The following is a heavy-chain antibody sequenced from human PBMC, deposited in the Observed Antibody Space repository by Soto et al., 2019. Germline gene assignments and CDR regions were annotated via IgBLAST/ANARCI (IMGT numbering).Heavy chain of an antibody. CDR2: IDPSDSYT. CDR1: GYSFTSYW. D-gene: IGHD2-2*01. CDR3: ARLVYCSSTSCSVEYYYGMDV. J-gene: IGHJ6*02. V-gene: IGHV5-10-1*01. Sequence: GESLKISCKGSGYSFTSYWISWVRQMPGKGLEWMGRIDPSDSYTNYSPSFQGHVTISADKSISTAYLQWSSLKASDTAMYYCARLVYCSSTSCSVEYYYGMDVWGQGTTVTVSS.